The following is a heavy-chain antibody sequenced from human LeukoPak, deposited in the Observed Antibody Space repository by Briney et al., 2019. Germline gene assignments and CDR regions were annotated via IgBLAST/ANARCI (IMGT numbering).Heavy chain of an antibody. CDR3: ARGVAAASLVDY. CDR1: GYTFINYA. CDR2: VSPYNGDT. J-gene: IGHJ4*02. V-gene: IGHV1-18*01. D-gene: IGHD6-13*01. Sequence: GASVKVSCKASGYTFINYAIHWVRQAPGQGLEWMGWVSPYNGDTKYAQNHQGRVTMTTDTSTTTAHMELRSLTSDDTAVYYCARGVAAASLVDYWGQGTLVTVSS.